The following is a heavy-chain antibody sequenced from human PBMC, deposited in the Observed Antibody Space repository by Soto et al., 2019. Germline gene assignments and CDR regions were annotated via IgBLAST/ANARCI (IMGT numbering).Heavy chain of an antibody. CDR1: GSTFSSYG. V-gene: IGHV3-30*18. D-gene: IGHD4-17*01. J-gene: IGHJ6*02. Sequence: GGSLRLSCAASGSTFSSYGMHWVRQAPGKGLEWVAVISYDGSNKYYADSVKGRFTISRDNSKNTLYLQMNSLRAEDTAVYYCAKPLLGLATVLPGMDVWGQGTTVTVSS. CDR2: ISYDGSNK. CDR3: AKPLLGLATVLPGMDV.